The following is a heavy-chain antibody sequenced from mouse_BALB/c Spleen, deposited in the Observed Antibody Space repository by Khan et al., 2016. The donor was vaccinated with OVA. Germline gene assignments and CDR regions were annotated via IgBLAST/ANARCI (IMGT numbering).Heavy chain of an antibody. CDR2: ISYSGCT. CDR1: GYSITSDYA. Sequence: EVQLQESGPGLVKPSQSLSLTCTVTGYSITSDYAWNWLRQFPGNKLEWMAYISYSGCTSYNPSLRSRISITRDTSKNQFFLQLNSVTTEDTATFYCARQNYDGYAMDYWGQGTSVTVSS. V-gene: IGHV3-2*02. J-gene: IGHJ4*01. D-gene: IGHD2-4*01. CDR3: ARQNYDGYAMDY.